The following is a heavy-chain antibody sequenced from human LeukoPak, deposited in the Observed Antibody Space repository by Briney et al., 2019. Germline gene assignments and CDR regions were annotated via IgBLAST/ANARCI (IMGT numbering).Heavy chain of an antibody. D-gene: IGHD1-1*01. Sequence: PGGSLRLSCAASGFSFSDYSMNWVRQAPGKGLEWVSSISSTSSYIYYADSVQGRFTISRDNAKNSLYLQMNSLTAEDTAVYYCARKMKTGDRVGSFDIWGQGTMVTVSS. CDR2: ISSTSSYI. J-gene: IGHJ3*02. CDR1: GFSFSDYS. CDR3: ARKMKTGDRVGSFDI. V-gene: IGHV3-21*01.